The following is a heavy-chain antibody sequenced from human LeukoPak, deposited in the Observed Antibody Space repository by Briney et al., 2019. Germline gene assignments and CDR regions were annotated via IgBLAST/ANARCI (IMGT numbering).Heavy chain of an antibody. Sequence: GGSLRLSCAASGFTFSSYSMNWVRQAPGKGLEWVSSISSSSSYIYYADSVKGRFTISRDNAKNSLYLQMNSLRAEDTAVYYCARDTIPVSYYYDSSGYYFDYWGQGTLVTVSS. D-gene: IGHD3-22*01. CDR3: ARDTIPVSYYYDSSGYYFDY. V-gene: IGHV3-21*01. J-gene: IGHJ4*02. CDR2: ISSSSSYI. CDR1: GFTFSSYS.